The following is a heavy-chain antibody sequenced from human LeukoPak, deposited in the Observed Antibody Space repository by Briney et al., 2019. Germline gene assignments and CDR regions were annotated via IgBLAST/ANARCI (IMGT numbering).Heavy chain of an antibody. CDR1: GYTFTSYG. Sequence: ASVKVSCKASGYTFTSYGISWVRQAPGQGLEWVGWICAYNGNTNYAQKLQGRVTMTTDTSTSTAYMELRSLRSDDTAVYYCARDRGYCSSTSCYTFDYWGQGTLVTVSA. D-gene: IGHD2-2*02. CDR2: ICAYNGNT. CDR3: ARDRGYCSSTSCYTFDY. J-gene: IGHJ4*02. V-gene: IGHV1-18*01.